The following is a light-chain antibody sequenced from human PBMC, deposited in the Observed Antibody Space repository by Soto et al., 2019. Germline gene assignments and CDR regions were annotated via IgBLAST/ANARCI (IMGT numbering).Light chain of an antibody. J-gene: IGKJ1*01. Sequence: EIVMTQSPATLSVSPGERATLSCRASQSVSSNLAWYQQKPGQAPRLLIYGASTRATGVPARSSGSGSGTEFTLTISSLQSEDFAVYYCLQYNDWPRTFGQGTKVEI. V-gene: IGKV3-15*01. CDR1: QSVSSN. CDR2: GAS. CDR3: LQYNDWPRT.